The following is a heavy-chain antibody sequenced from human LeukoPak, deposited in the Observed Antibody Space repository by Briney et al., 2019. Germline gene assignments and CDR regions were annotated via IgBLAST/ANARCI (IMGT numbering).Heavy chain of an antibody. J-gene: IGHJ4*02. D-gene: IGHD3-3*01. Sequence: PSETLSLTCTVSGGSISSSDYFWGWIRQPPGKGLEWIGNIYYSGRSYYNPSLKSRVTISVDTSKNQFSLNLNSVTAADTAVYYCARDGLMTVFGVVMANFDHWGRGILVTVSS. CDR2: IYYSGRS. V-gene: IGHV4-39*07. CDR3: ARDGLMTVFGVVMANFDH. CDR1: GGSISSSDYF.